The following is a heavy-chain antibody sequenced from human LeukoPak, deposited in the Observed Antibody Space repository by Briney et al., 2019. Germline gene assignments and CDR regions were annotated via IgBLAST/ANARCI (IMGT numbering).Heavy chain of an antibody. CDR3: ARDYGGDYFDC. CDR1: GASISTGGDF. D-gene: IGHD4-23*01. V-gene: IGHV4-31*03. CDR2: IYNSGST. Sequence: PSETLSLTCTVSGASISTGGDFWSWIRLHPGKGLEWIGHIYNSGSTYYNPSLKSRVTISVDTSKKQFSLKLSSVTAADTAVYYCARDYGGDYFDCWGQGTLVTVSS. J-gene: IGHJ4*02.